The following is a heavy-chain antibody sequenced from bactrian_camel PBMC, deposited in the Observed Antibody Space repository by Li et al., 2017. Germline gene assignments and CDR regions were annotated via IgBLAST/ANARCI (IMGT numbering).Heavy chain of an antibody. Sequence: VQLVESGGGSVQAGGSLTLSCVGSGFSFDDADMGWYRQGSGNDCKLVSALASYGTTYYTDSVKGRFTISRDNAKRTVYLQMNSLKPEDTAMYYCATGAPGNSRYALDLRAHSYFGQGTQVTVS. V-gene: IGHV3S53*01. CDR3: ATGAPGNSRYALDLRAHSY. J-gene: IGHJ4*01. CDR1: GFSFDDAD. CDR2: LASYGTT. D-gene: IGHD3*01.